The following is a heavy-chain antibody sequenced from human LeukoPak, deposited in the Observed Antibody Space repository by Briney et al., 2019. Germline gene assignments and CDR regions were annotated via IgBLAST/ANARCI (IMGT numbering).Heavy chain of an antibody. CDR3: AREVVATITGWFDP. J-gene: IGHJ5*02. V-gene: IGHV4-4*07. CDR1: GGSISSYY. Sequence: SETLSLTCTVSGGSISSYYWSWMRQPAGKGLEWIGRIYTSGSTNYNPSLKSRVTMSVDTSKNQFSLKLSSVTAADTAVYYCAREVVATITGWFDPWGQGTLVTVSS. CDR2: IYTSGST. D-gene: IGHD5-12*01.